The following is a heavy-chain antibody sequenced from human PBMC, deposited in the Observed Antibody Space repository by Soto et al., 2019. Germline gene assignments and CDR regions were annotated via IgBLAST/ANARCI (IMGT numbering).Heavy chain of an antibody. CDR1: GFSFSSYG. D-gene: IGHD6-19*01. CDR3: AKEITVAGDLDY. CDR2: ISNDGSKE. J-gene: IGHJ4*01. V-gene: IGHV3-30*18. Sequence: SGGSLRLSCVASGFSFSSYGIHWVRQAPGKGLEWVAVISNDGSKEYYADSVKGRFTISRDNSKNTLYLQMDSLRPEDTAFYYCAKEITVAGDLDYWGHGTLVTVSS.